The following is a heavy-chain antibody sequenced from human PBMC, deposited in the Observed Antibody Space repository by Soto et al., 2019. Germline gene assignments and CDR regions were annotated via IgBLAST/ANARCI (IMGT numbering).Heavy chain of an antibody. V-gene: IGHV4-59*01. Sequence: QVQLQESGPGLVKPSETLSLTCTVSGGSISSYYWSWIRQPPGKGLEWIGYIYYSGSTNYNPSLKSRVTISVDTSKNQFSLKLSSVTAADPAVYYCARGGGMDVWGQGTTVTVSS. CDR3: ARGGGMDV. J-gene: IGHJ6*02. CDR1: GGSISSYY. CDR2: IYYSGST.